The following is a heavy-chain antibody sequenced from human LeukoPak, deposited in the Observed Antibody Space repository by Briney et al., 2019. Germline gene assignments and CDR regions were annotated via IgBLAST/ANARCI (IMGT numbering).Heavy chain of an antibody. Sequence: SETLSLTCTVSGGSISNYYWSWIRQPAGKGLEWIGRIYTTGSTNYNPSLKSRVAMSVDTSKNQFPLKLTSVTAADTAIYYCARANIAARQLDYWGQGTLVTVSS. CDR3: ARANIAARQLDY. V-gene: IGHV4-4*07. D-gene: IGHD6-6*01. CDR2: IYTTGST. J-gene: IGHJ4*02. CDR1: GGSISNYY.